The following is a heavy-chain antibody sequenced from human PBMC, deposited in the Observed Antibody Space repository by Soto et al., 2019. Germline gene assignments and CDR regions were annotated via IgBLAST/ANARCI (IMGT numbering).Heavy chain of an antibody. CDR3: ARWAGGILGVVTHFYYYGMDV. D-gene: IGHD3-3*01. CDR1: GGSISSSSYY. CDR2: IYYSGST. Sequence: SETLSLTCTVSGGSISSSSYYWGWIRQPPGKGLEWIGSIYYSGSTYYNPSLKSRVTISVDTSKNQFSLKLSSVTAADTAVYYCARWAGGILGVVTHFYYYGMDVWGRGTTVTVSS. J-gene: IGHJ6*02. V-gene: IGHV4-39*01.